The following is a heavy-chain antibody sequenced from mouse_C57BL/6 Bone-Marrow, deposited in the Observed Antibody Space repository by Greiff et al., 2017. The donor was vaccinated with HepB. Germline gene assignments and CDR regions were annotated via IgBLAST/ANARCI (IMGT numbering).Heavy chain of an antibody. D-gene: IGHD2-10*01. CDR1: GFSLSTFGMG. CDR3: ARTAYYGNYFYAMDY. V-gene: IGHV8-8*01. CDR2: IWWDDDK. Sequence: QVTLKECGPGILQPSQTLSLTCSFSGFSLSTFGMGVGWIRQPSGKGLEWLAHIWWDDDKYYNPALKSRLTISKDTSKNQVFLKIANVDTADTATYYCARTAYYGNYFYAMDYWGQGTSVTVSS. J-gene: IGHJ4*01.